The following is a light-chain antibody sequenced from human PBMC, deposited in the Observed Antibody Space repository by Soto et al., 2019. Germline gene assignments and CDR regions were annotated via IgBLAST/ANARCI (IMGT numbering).Light chain of an antibody. CDR2: DVS. CDR3: SSYTSSSTRV. CDR1: SSDVGGYNY. Sequence: QSVLTQPASVSGSPGQSITISCTGTSSDVGGYNYVSWYQQHPGKAPKLMLYDVSNRPSGVPNRFSGSKSGNTASLTISGLQAEHEAYYYCSSYTSSSTRVFGSGTKLTV. V-gene: IGLV2-14*01. J-gene: IGLJ1*01.